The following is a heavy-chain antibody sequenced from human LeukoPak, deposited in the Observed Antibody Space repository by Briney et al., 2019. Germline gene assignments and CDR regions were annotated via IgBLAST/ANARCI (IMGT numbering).Heavy chain of an antibody. Sequence: GGSLRLSCAASGFTFNRNAISWVRQAPGKGLEWVSTIGGSGDKTFYADSVKGRFTISRDNSKNMVHLQMNGLTGEDTALYYCVRRGDASSGWGDHDFWGQGALVTVSS. CDR3: VRRGDASSGWGDHDF. J-gene: IGHJ4*02. CDR2: IGGSGDKT. D-gene: IGHD6-19*01. V-gene: IGHV3-23*01. CDR1: GFTFNRNA.